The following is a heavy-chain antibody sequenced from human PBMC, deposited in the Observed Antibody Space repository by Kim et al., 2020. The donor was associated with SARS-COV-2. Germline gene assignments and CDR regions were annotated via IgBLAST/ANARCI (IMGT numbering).Heavy chain of an antibody. V-gene: IGHV3-11*01. D-gene: IGHD3-22*01. Sequence: GGSLRLSCAASGFTFSDYYMSWIRQAPGKGLEWVSYISSSGSTIYYADSVKGRFTISRDNAKNSLYLQMNSLRAEDTAVYYCARTYYYDSSGYYWGYYFDYWGQGTLVTVSS. CDR1: GFTFSDYY. CDR2: ISSSGSTI. J-gene: IGHJ4*02. CDR3: ARTYYYDSSGYYWGYYFDY.